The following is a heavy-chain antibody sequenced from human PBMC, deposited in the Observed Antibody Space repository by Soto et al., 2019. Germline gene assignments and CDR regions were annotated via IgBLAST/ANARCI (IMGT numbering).Heavy chain of an antibody. CDR3: ARGGCSGGSCYRPFFSD. Sequence: QVQLQQWGAGLLKPSETLSLTCAVYGGSFSDYYWSWIRQPPGKGLEWIGEINHSGSTIYNPSLKSRVTMSVDTSTSQCSLNLTSVTAADTAVYYCARGGCSGGSCYRPFFSDWGQGTLVTVSS. CDR2: INHSGST. V-gene: IGHV4-34*02. D-gene: IGHD2-15*01. J-gene: IGHJ4*02. CDR1: GGSFSDYY.